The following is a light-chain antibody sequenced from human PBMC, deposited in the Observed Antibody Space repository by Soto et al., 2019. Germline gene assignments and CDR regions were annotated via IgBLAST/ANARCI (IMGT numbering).Light chain of an antibody. CDR3: CSYTTSNTRQIV. CDR2: DVS. V-gene: IGLV2-14*03. J-gene: IGLJ1*01. CDR1: SSDVGGYNY. Sequence: QSALTQPASVSGSPGQPITISCTGTSSDVGGYNYVSWYQQHPGKAPKFMIYDVSSRPSGVSNRFSGSKSGNTASLTISGLQAEEEADYYCCSYTTSNTRQIVFGTGTKVTVL.